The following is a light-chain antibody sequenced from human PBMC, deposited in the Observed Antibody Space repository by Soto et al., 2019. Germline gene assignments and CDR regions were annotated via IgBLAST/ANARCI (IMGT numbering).Light chain of an antibody. Sequence: EIVLTQSPGTLSLSPGERATLSCRASQSFSSTYLAWYQQKRDQAPRLLIYGASSRATGIPDRFSGSGSETDFTLTISRLEPEDFAVYYCQQYGSSLFTFGPGTKVDIK. CDR1: QSFSSTY. V-gene: IGKV3-20*01. CDR2: GAS. J-gene: IGKJ3*01. CDR3: QQYGSSLFT.